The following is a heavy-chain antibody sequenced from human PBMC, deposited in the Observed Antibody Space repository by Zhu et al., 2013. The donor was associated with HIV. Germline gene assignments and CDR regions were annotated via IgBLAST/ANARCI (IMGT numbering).Heavy chain of an antibody. CDR1: GVTFTHYA. D-gene: IGHD2-15*01. Sequence: QVQLVQSGAEVKKPGSSVKVSCKASGVTFTHYAIHWVRQAPGQGLEWMGWINPNSGGTNYAQKFQGRVTMTRDTSISTAYMELSRLRSDDTAVYYCARALVVDYYYYYMDVWGKGTTVTVSS. CDR3: ARALVVDYYYYYMDV. J-gene: IGHJ6*03. CDR2: INPNSGGT. V-gene: IGHV1-2*02.